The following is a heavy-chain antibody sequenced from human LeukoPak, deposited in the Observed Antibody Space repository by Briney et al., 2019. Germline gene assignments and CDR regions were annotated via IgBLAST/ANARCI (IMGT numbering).Heavy chain of an antibody. V-gene: IGHV4-59*01. CDR3: ARRGVQLAARQYHYYMDV. Sequence: SETLSLTCTVSGGSISSYYWSWIRQPPGKGLEWIGYIYYSGSTNYNPSLKSRVTISVDTSKNQFSLKLSSVTAADTAVYYCARRGVQLAARQYHYYMDVWGKGTTVTVSS. D-gene: IGHD6-6*01. J-gene: IGHJ6*03. CDR1: GGSISSYY. CDR2: IYYSGST.